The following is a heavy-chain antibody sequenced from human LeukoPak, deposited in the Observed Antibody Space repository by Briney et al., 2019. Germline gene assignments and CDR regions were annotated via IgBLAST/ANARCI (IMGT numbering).Heavy chain of an antibody. CDR2: IYTSGST. D-gene: IGHD3-10*01. Sequence: SETLSLTCTVSGGSISSYYWSWIRQPAGKGLEWIGRIYTSGSTNYNPSLKSRVTMSVDTSKNQFSLKLSSVTAADTAVYYCARVIGVVRADYYFDYWGQGTLVAVSS. J-gene: IGHJ4*02. CDR1: GGSISSYY. CDR3: ARVIGVVRADYYFDY. V-gene: IGHV4-4*07.